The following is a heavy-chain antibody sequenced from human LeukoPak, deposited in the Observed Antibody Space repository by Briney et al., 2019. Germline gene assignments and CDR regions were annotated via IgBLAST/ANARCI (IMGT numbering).Heavy chain of an antibody. CDR2: IKRDGVET. CDR1: GLTLSNYC. D-gene: IGHD3-10*01. CDR3: ARVYYGSGNFDY. Sequence: GGSLRLSCAASGLTLSNYCMTWVRQGPGKGLEWVATIKRDGVETYYVDSVRGRFTISRDNAENSVYLRMNNLRDEDTAVYYCARVYYGSGNFDYWGQGTLVTVSS. V-gene: IGHV3-7*01. J-gene: IGHJ4*02.